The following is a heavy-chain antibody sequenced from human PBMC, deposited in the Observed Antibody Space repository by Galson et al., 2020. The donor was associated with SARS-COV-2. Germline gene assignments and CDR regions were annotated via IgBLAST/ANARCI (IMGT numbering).Heavy chain of an antibody. CDR3: ARDPLAAARGYYYYGMDV. CDR2: INPNSGGT. CDR1: GYTFTGYY. D-gene: IGHD6-13*01. V-gene: IGHV1-2*02. Sequence: ASVKVSCKASGYTFTGYYMHWVRQAPGQGLEWMGWINPNSGGTNYAQKFQGRVTMTRDTSISTAYMELSRLRSDDTAVYYCARDPLAAARGYYYYGMDVWGQGTTVTVSS. J-gene: IGHJ6*02.